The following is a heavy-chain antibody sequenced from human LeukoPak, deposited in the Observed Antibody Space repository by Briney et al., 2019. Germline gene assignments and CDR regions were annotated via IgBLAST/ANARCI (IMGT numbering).Heavy chain of an antibody. CDR1: GYTFTSYY. Sequence: ASVKVSCKASGYTFTSYYMHWVRQAPGQGLEWMGIINPSGGSTNYAQKFQGRVTITADKSTSTAYMELSSLRSEDTAVYYCARDLGIQLWAPFDYWGQGTLVTVSS. CDR2: INPSGGST. V-gene: IGHV1-46*01. D-gene: IGHD5-18*01. J-gene: IGHJ4*02. CDR3: ARDLGIQLWAPFDY.